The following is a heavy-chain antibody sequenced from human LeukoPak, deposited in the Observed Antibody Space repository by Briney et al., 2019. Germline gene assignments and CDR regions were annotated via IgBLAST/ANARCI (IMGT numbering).Heavy chain of an antibody. CDR3: ALGGGYDSSCFGY. CDR1: GGSISSSSYY. CDR2: IYYSGST. J-gene: IGHJ4*02. D-gene: IGHD5-12*01. Sequence: SETLSLTCTVSGGSISSSSYYWGWIRQPPGKGLEWIGSIYYSGSTYYNPSLKSRVTISVDTSKNQFSLKLSSVTAADTAVYYCALGGGYDSSCFGYWGQGTLVTVSS. V-gene: IGHV4-39*01.